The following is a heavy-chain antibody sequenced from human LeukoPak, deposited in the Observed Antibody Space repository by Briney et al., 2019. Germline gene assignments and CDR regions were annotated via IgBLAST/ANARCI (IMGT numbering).Heavy chain of an antibody. CDR2: LHTSGSGSA. V-gene: IGHV4-4*07. CDR3: AREPAGVPEYYFDY. Sequence: KPSETLSLTCTVSGGSITGYHWSWIRQSAGKGLEWIGRLHTSGSGSATFNPSLQSRVTVSIDKSKNQFSLNLISVTAADTAVYYCAREPAGVPEYYFDYWGQGTLVTVPS. CDR1: GGSITGYH. J-gene: IGHJ4*02.